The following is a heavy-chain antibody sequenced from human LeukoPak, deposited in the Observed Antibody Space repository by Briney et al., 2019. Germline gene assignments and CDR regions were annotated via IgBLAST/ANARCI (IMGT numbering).Heavy chain of an antibody. J-gene: IGHJ3*02. Sequence: GSLRLSCAASGFTFSSYWMSWVRQAPGEGMEWVADIKQGGSEKHYVDSVKGRFTISRDNAQNSLSLQMNSLRAEDTAVYYCARAEVGATWDTYAFDIWGQGTMVTVSS. CDR3: ARAEVGATWDTYAFDI. CDR2: IKQGGSEK. V-gene: IGHV3-7*01. D-gene: IGHD1-26*01. CDR1: GFTFSSYW.